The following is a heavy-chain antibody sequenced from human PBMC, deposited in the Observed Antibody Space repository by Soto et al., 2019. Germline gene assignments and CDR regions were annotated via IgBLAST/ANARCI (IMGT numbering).Heavy chain of an antibody. Sequence: QVQLVQSGAEMKKPGSSVKVSCKASGGTFSTYTFNWVRQAPGQELEWMGGIIPLFGTTTYAQRFQGRVTITADEATTTAYMELTSLRSEDTALYYCARAHLRPSYTDYLIRGQGTLVTVS. CDR2: IIPLFGTT. V-gene: IGHV1-69*01. CDR3: ARAHLRPSYTDYLI. CDR1: GGTFSTYT. J-gene: IGHJ4*02. D-gene: IGHD4-4*01.